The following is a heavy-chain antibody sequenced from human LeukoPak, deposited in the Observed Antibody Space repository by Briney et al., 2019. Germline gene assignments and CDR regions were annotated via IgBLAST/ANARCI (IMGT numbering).Heavy chain of an antibody. V-gene: IGHV4-59*01. CDR2: MFHTWSA. D-gene: IGHD3-22*01. J-gene: IGHJ1*01. CDR3: ARSAYFDSSGFYTGQAESFHQ. Sequence: PSETLSLTCTVSGDSMTTYYWSWVRQPPGKGLEWIGYMFHTWSANYNPSLKSRVSFSIDTSKNVFSLNLTSVTAADTAVYFCARSAYFDSSGFYTGQAESFHQWGQGTLVTASP. CDR1: GDSMTTYY.